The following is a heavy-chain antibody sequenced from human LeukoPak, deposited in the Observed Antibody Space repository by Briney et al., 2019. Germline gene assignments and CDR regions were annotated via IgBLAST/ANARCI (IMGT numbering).Heavy chain of an antibody. Sequence: SVKVSCKASGYTFTSYAISWVRQAPGQGLEWMGGIIPIFGTANYAQKFQGRVTITTDESTSTAYMELSSLRSEDTAVYYCARESPEFLTGYYPLGYWGQGTLVTDSS. CDR3: ARESPEFLTGYYPLGY. CDR1: GYTFTSYA. D-gene: IGHD3-9*01. V-gene: IGHV1-69*05. J-gene: IGHJ4*02. CDR2: IIPIFGTA.